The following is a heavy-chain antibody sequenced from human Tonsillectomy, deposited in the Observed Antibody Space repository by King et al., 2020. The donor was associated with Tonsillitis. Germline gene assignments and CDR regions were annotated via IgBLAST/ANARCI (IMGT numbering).Heavy chain of an antibody. CDR2: ISWNSGSI. V-gene: IGHV3-9*01. CDR1: GFTFDDYA. J-gene: IGHJ5*02. CDR3: AKDRYIGMYTWFDP. D-gene: IGHD1-14*01. Sequence: VQLVESGGGLVQPGRSLTLSCAASGFTFDDYAMHWVRHAPGKGLEGGSGISWNSGSIAYADSVKGRFIISRDNAKNSLYLQMNSLRAEDTALYYCAKDRYIGMYTWFDPWGQGTLVTVSS.